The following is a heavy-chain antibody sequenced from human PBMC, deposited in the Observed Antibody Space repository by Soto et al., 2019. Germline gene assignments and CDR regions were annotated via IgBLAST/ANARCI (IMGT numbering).Heavy chain of an antibody. J-gene: IGHJ4*02. CDR2: ITGPGFNT. CDR3: AKEYPESHDSNWYGLYNF. V-gene: IGHV3-23*01. CDR1: GFTFSSYA. Sequence: PGGSLRLSCAASGFTFSSYAMSWVRQAPGKGLEWVSAITGPGFNTFYADSVKGRFTISRDNSDNTVHLQMNSLRADDTAIYYCAKEYPESHDSNWYGLYNFWGQGILVTVSS. D-gene: IGHD6-13*01.